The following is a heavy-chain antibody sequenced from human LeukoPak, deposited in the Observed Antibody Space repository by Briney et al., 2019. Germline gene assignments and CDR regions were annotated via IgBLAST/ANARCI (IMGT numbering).Heavy chain of an antibody. CDR2: IYTSGTT. D-gene: IGHD1-26*01. CDR1: GDSISSNY. Sequence: SETLSLTCTVSGDSISSNYWSWIRQPAGKGLEWIGRIYTSGTTSYNPSPRSRVTVSVDTSKNQFSLKLSSVTAADTAVYYCARDLSSGGSYYVDCWGQGTLVTVSS. J-gene: IGHJ4*02. CDR3: ARDLSSGGSYYVDC. V-gene: IGHV4-4*07.